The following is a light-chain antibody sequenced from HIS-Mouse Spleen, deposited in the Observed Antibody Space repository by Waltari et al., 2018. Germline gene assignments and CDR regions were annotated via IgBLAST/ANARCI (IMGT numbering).Light chain of an antibody. V-gene: IGLV2-8*01. Sequence: QSALTQPPSASGSPGQSVTISCTGTSSDVGGYNYVSWYQQHPGKAPKLMIYEVSKRPSGFPDRFPGSKSGNTASLTVSGLQAEDEADYYCSSYAGSNTVVFGGGTKLTVL. CDR2: EVS. CDR1: SSDVGGYNY. J-gene: IGLJ2*01. CDR3: SSYAGSNTVV.